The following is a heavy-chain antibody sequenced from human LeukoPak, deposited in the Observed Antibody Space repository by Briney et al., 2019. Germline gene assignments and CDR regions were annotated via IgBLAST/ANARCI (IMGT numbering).Heavy chain of an antibody. Sequence: ASVKVSCKASGYTFTGNYMHWVRQAPGQGLEWMGWINPNSGGTNYAQKFQGRVTMTRDTSISTAYMELSRLRSDDTAVYYCARGKAAAGTRWFDPWGQGTLVAVSS. J-gene: IGHJ5*02. CDR2: INPNSGGT. V-gene: IGHV1-2*02. CDR1: GYTFTGNY. CDR3: ARGKAAAGTRWFDP. D-gene: IGHD6-13*01.